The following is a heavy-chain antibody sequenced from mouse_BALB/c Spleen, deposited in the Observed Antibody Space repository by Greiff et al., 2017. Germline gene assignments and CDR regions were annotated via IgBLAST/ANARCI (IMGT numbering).Heavy chain of an antibody. CDR1: GFTFSSYT. CDR3: ARSDYGFDV. D-gene: IGHD1-1*01. Sequence: EVKLVESGGGLVKPGGSLKLSCAASGFTFSSYTMSWVRQTPEKRLEWVATISSGGGNTYYPDSVKGRFTISRDNAKNNLYLQMSSLRSEDTALYYCARSDYGFDVWGAGTTVTVSS. CDR2: ISSGGGNT. J-gene: IGHJ1*01. V-gene: IGHV5-9*03.